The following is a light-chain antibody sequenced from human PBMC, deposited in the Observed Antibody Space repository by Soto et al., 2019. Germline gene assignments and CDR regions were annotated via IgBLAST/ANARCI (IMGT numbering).Light chain of an antibody. Sequence: EIVLTQSPGTLSLSPGGRSTLSCRASQSSKSIYLAWYQQKPGQAPRLLLYGASSRATGIPDRFSGSGSGTDFTLTISRLEPEDFAVYYCHQYDSWTFGQGTKVDIK. CDR1: QSSKSIY. CDR3: HQYDSWT. CDR2: GAS. V-gene: IGKV3-20*01. J-gene: IGKJ1*01.